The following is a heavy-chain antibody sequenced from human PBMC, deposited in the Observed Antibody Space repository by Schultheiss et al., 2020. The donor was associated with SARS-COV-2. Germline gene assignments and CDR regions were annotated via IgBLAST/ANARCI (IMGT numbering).Heavy chain of an antibody. Sequence: SETLSLTCTVSGGSISSGSYYWSWIRQPAGKGLEWIGRIYTSGSTNYNPSLKSRVTISVDTSKNQFSLKLSSVTAADTAVYYCARGPADYDILTGYYSHFDYWGQGTLVTVSS. D-gene: IGHD3-9*01. CDR3: ARGPADYDILTGYYSHFDY. V-gene: IGHV4-61*02. CDR2: IYTSGST. J-gene: IGHJ4*02. CDR1: GGSISSGSYY.